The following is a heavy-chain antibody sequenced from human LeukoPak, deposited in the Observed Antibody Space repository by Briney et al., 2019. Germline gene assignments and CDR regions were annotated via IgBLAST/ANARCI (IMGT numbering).Heavy chain of an antibody. CDR3: ARASRGSSRSNVDY. Sequence: ASVKVSCKASGYTFTSDGISWVRQAPGQGLEWMGWISAYNGNTNYAQKLQGRVTMTTDTSTSTAYMELRSLRSDDTAVYYCARASRGSSRSNVDYWGQGTLVTVSS. V-gene: IGHV1-18*01. CDR1: GYTFTSDG. D-gene: IGHD6-6*01. CDR2: ISAYNGNT. J-gene: IGHJ4*02.